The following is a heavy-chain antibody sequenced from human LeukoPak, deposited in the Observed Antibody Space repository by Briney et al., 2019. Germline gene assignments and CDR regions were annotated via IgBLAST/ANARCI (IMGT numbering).Heavy chain of an antibody. CDR2: INPNSGAT. V-gene: IGHV1-2*02. Sequence: GASVKVSCKASGYTFTDYYMHWVRQPPGQGLEWMEWINPNSGATNYAQKFQGRVTMTKDTSISTGYMELSRLRSDDTAVYYCARIRGGNNYHFDYWGQGTLVTVSS. J-gene: IGHJ4*02. D-gene: IGHD1-26*01. CDR3: ARIRGGNNYHFDY. CDR1: GYTFTDYY.